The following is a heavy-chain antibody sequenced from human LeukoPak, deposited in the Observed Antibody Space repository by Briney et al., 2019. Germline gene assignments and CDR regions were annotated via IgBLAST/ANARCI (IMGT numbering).Heavy chain of an antibody. CDR1: GDSISTNHW. CDR2: VYHSGST. V-gene: IGHV4-4*02. D-gene: IGHD3-22*01. Sequence: SGTLSLTCAVSGDSISTNHWWSWVRQPPGKGLEWIGEVYHSGSTNYNPSLKSRVTISVDTSKNQFSLKLSSVTAADTAVYYCARTYYYDSSGYYDWGQGTLVTVSS. J-gene: IGHJ4*02. CDR3: ARTYYYDSSGYYD.